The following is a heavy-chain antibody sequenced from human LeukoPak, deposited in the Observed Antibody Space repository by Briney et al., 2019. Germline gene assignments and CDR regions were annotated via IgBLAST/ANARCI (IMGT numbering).Heavy chain of an antibody. CDR2: ISPGDSDT. CDR3: ARGGWATAIGPYYFDY. CDR1: GYSFTSYW. V-gene: IGHV5-51*01. D-gene: IGHD2-21*02. Sequence: GESLKISCKGSGYSFTSYWIAWVRQMPGKGLEWMGIISPGDSDTRYSPSFQGQVTISADKSITTAYLQWSSLKASDTAMYYCARGGWATAIGPYYFDYWGQGTLVTVSS. J-gene: IGHJ4*02.